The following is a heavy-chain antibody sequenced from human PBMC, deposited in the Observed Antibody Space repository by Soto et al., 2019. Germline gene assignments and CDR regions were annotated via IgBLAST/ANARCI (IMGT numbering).Heavy chain of an antibody. V-gene: IGHV3-48*03. D-gene: IGHD3-3*01. CDR3: VKQQILRRGFFDF. CDR2: ISSGGSTI. Sequence: GSLRLSCAASGFTFSSFEMNWVRQTPRKGLEWLSYISSGGSTIYYADSVKGRFTTSRDNARDSLFLQMNSLRAEDTAVYYCVKQQILRRGFFDFWGQGTLVTVYS. CDR1: GFTFSSFE. J-gene: IGHJ4*02.